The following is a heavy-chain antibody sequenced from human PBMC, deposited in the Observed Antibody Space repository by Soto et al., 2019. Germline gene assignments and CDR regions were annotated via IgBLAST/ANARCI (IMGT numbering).Heavy chain of an antibody. CDR1: GFTFSSYW. D-gene: IGHD1-26*01. J-gene: IGHJ6*03. CDR3: ARGDGSTYYYYYIDV. CDR2: VNSDGSRT. V-gene: IGHV3-74*02. Sequence: EVQVVESGGGLVQPGGSLRLSCAASGFTFSSYWMHWVRQVPGEGLVWVSRVNSDGSRTSYADSVKGRFNISRDNAKNTLDLEMNKPRAEDTAVYYCARGDGSTYYYYYIDVWGKGTTVTVSS.